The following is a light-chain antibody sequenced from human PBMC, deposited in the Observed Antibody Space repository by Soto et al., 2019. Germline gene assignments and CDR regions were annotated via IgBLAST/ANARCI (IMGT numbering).Light chain of an antibody. CDR1: QSLGGN. CDR2: RAS. CDR3: QQYSNWPPWT. J-gene: IGKJ1*01. Sequence: EIVLTQSPGTLSLSPGDTATLSCRASQSLGGNLAWYQQKPGQGPRLLIFRASSRATGVPARFSASGSGTEFTLTISGLQSEDFAIYYCQQYSNWPPWTFGPGTKVEIK. V-gene: IGKV3-15*01.